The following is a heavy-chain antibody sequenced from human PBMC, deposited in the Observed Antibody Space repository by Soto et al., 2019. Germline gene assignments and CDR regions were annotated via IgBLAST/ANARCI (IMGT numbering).Heavy chain of an antibody. D-gene: IGHD2-15*01. CDR2: IDPSDSYT. V-gene: IGHV5-10-1*01. CDR3: ARGSAYCSGGSCYGSFDP. Sequence: PGESLKISCKGSGYSFTSYWITWVRQMPGKGLEWMGRIDPSDSYTGYSPSFQGHVTISADKSISTAYLQWSSLKASDTAMYYCARGSAYCSGGSCYGSFDPWGQGTLVTAPQ. J-gene: IGHJ5*02. CDR1: GYSFTSYW.